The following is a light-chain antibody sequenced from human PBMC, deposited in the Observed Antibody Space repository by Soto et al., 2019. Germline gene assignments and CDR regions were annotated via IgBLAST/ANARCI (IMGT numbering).Light chain of an antibody. CDR3: SSYAGSNNVV. V-gene: IGLV2-8*01. J-gene: IGLJ2*01. CDR2: EVS. CDR1: SSDVGGYNY. Sequence: QPVLTQPPSGSGSPGQSVSISRTGTSSDVGGYNYVSWYQQHPGKAPKLMIYEVSKRPSGVPDRFSGSKSGNTASLTVSGLQAEDEADYYCSSYAGSNNVVFGGGTKVTVL.